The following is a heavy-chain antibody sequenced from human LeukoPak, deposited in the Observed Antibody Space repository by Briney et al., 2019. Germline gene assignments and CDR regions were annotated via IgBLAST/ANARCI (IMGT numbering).Heavy chain of an antibody. CDR2: INPRGGRT. D-gene: IGHD6-19*01. J-gene: IGHJ4*02. V-gene: IGHV1-46*01. CDR1: GYTFTSYY. CDR3: ARVYQGYSSGHTLDY. Sequence: ASVKVSCKESGYTFTSYYMHWVRHAPGQGLERMVIINPRGGRTSYAQKFQGRVKMTRDMSTSTVYMELSSLRSEDTAVYYCARVYQGYSSGHTLDYWGQGTLVTVSS.